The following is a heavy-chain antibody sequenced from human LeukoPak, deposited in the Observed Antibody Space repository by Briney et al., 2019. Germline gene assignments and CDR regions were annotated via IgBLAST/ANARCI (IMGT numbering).Heavy chain of an antibody. V-gene: IGHV3-20*04. CDR3: ARAPITSPFYFGY. CDR1: GFAFDEHG. D-gene: IGHD2-2*01. J-gene: IGHJ4*02. CDR2: INWSGGST. Sequence: GGSLRLSCTASGFAFDEHGMSWVRQVPGKGLEWVSGINWSGGSTGYADPLRGRFTISRDNAKNSLYLQMDSLRAEDTALYYCARAPITSPFYFGYWGQGTLVTVSS.